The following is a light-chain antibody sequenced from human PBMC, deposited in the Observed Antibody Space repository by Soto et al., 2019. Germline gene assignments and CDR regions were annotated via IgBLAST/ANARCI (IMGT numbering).Light chain of an antibody. CDR2: AAY. J-gene: IGKJ4*01. V-gene: IGKV1-27*01. CDR3: QKCKVAPFT. CDR1: QDIGNF. Sequence: DLQITQYPSSMSAFLGDRVTSTCGASQDIGNFLAWYQQKPGKVHKLLIYAAYTLQSGVPSRFSGSGSGTDFTLTISSLQPEDVATYYCQKCKVAPFTVGGGTKVDIK.